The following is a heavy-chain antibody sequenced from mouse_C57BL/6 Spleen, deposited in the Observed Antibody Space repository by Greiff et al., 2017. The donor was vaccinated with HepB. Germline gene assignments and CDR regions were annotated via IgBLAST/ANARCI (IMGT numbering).Heavy chain of an antibody. V-gene: IGHV5-6*01. CDR1: GFTFSSYG. CDR2: ISSGGSYT. Sequence: EVKVVESGGDLVKPGGSLKLSCAASGFTFSSYGMSWVRQTPDKRLEWVATISSGGSYTYYPDSVKGRFTISRDNAKNTLYLQMSSLKSEDTAMYYCARQLTGPYWYFDVWGTGTTVTVSS. D-gene: IGHD4-1*01. J-gene: IGHJ1*03. CDR3: ARQLTGPYWYFDV.